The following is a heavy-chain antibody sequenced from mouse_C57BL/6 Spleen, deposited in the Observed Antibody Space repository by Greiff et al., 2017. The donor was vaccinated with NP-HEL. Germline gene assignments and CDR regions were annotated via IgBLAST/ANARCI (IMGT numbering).Heavy chain of an antibody. CDR2: INPNNGGT. Sequence: DVKLQESGPELVKPGASVKIPCKASGYTFTDYNMDWVKQSHGKSLEWIGDINPNNGGTIYNQKFKGKATLTVDKSSSTAYMELRSLTSEDTAVYYCARGDYYGSSYNWYFDVWGTGTTVTVSS. V-gene: IGHV1-18*01. J-gene: IGHJ1*03. D-gene: IGHD1-1*01. CDR1: GYTFTDYN. CDR3: ARGDYYGSSYNWYFDV.